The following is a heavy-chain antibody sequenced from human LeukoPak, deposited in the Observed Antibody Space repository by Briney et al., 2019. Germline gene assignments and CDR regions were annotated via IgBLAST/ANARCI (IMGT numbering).Heavy chain of an antibody. D-gene: IGHD6-13*01. CDR2: IIPIFGTA. CDR1: GGTFSSYA. CDR3: ARQYSSSWFPFDY. Sequence: SVKVSCKAPGGTFSSYAISWVRQAPGQGLEWMGGIIPIFGTANYAQKFQGRVTITTDESTSTAYMELSSLRSEDTAVYYCARQYSSSWFPFDYWGQGTLVTVSS. J-gene: IGHJ4*02. V-gene: IGHV1-69*05.